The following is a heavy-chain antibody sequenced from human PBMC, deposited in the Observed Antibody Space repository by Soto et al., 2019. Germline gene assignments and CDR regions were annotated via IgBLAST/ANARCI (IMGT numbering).Heavy chain of an antibody. CDR3: ARTTFYDVFTAYYSLFDY. V-gene: IGHV4-31*03. D-gene: IGHD3-9*01. CDR2: ISDSGSS. J-gene: IGHJ4*02. CDR1: GGSISSGRFY. Sequence: QVQLQESGPGLVKPSQNLTLTCTVSGGSISSGRFYWSWIRQHPGKGLEWIGHISDSGSSYYNPSLESRVTISVDTSKNQFSLKLSAVTAADTAVYFCARTTFYDVFTAYYSLFDYWGQGTMVTVSS.